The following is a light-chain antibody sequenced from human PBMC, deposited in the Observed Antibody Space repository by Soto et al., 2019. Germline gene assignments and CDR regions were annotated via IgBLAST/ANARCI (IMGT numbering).Light chain of an antibody. CDR3: QQYNNWPLT. J-gene: IGKJ4*01. V-gene: IGKV3-11*01. CDR2: DAS. CDR1: QSVSTY. Sequence: DIVLTQSPATLSLSPGERATLSCRASQSVSTYVAWYQQKPGQAPRLLIYDASNRATGIPARFSGSGSGTDFTLTISSLEPEDFAVYYCQQYNNWPLTFGGGTKVDIK.